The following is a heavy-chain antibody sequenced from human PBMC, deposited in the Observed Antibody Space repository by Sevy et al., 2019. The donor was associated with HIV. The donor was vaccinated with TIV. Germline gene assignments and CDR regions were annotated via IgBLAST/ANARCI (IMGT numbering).Heavy chain of an antibody. Sequence: GGSMRLSCAASGFTFSSYAMSWVRQAPGKGLEWVSAISGSGGSSYYADSVKGRFTISRDNSKNTLYLQMNSLRAEDTAVYYCAKPAVLLWFGELPNFDYWGQRTLVTVSS. CDR1: GFTFSSYA. CDR3: AKPAVLLWFGELPNFDY. CDR2: ISGSGGSS. J-gene: IGHJ4*02. D-gene: IGHD3-10*01. V-gene: IGHV3-23*01.